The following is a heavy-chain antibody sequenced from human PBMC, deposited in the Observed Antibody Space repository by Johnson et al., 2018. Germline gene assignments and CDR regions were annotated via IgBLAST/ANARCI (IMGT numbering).Heavy chain of an antibody. J-gene: IGHJ6*04. CDR1: GFTFSSYA. Sequence: VQLVQSGGGLVQPGGSXRLSCAASGFTFSSYAMSWFRQAPGKGLEWVGFIRSKAYGGTTEYAASVKGRFTISRDDSKSIAYQQMNSLRAEDTAVYYCATPTPLFRDRLRMDVWGKGTTVTVSS. D-gene: IGHD2-21*01. V-gene: IGHV3-49*03. CDR2: IRSKAYGGTT. CDR3: ATPTPLFRDRLRMDV.